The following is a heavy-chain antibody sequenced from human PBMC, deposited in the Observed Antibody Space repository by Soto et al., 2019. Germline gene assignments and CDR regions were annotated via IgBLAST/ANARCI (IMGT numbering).Heavy chain of an antibody. Sequence: EVQLVESGGGLVQPGGSLRLSCAASGFTFSSYSMNWVRQAPGKGLEWVSYISSSSSTIYYADSVKGRFTISRDNAKNTPYLKLNILRAKDTAVYYSVRARYRSSWIPYWYFDLWGRGTLVTVSS. CDR3: VRARYRSSWIPYWYFDL. J-gene: IGHJ2*01. D-gene: IGHD6-13*01. V-gene: IGHV3-48*01. CDR1: GFTFSSYS. CDR2: ISSSSSTI.